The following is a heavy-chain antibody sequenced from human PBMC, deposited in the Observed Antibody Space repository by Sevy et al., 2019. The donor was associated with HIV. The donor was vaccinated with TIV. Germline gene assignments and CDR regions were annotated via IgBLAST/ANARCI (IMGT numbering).Heavy chain of an antibody. CDR1: GFTFDDYA. J-gene: IGHJ4*02. D-gene: IGHD6-6*01. V-gene: IGHV3-9*01. CDR2: ISWNSGSI. CDR3: AKAGYGSASGRPH. Sequence: GGSLRLSCAASGFTFDDYAMHWVRQAPGKGLEWVSGISWNSGSIGYADSVKGRFTISRDNAKNSLYLQMNSLRAEDTALYYCAKAGYGSASGRPHWGQGTLVTVSS.